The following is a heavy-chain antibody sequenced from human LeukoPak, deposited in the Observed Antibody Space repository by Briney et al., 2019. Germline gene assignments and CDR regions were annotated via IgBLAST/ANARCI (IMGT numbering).Heavy chain of an antibody. V-gene: IGHV1-2*02. CDR1: EYTFTGYY. CDR3: ARAYSGFESFDY. Sequence: ASVKVPCKASEYTFTGYYMHWVRQAPGQGLEWLGWINPNSGGTNYAQKFQGRVTMSRDTSINTAYLELSRLTSDDTALYYCARAYSGFESFDYWGQGTLVTVSS. CDR2: INPNSGGT. D-gene: IGHD5-12*01. J-gene: IGHJ4*02.